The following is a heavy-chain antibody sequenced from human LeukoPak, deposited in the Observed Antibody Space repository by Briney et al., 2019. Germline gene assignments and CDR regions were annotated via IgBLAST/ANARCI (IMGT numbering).Heavy chain of an antibody. CDR3: ARVGSSGRWVYYHYYFYMAG. J-gene: IGHJ6*03. D-gene: IGHD6-19*01. V-gene: IGHV1-8*01. Sequence: ASVKVSCKSSGYTFTSYDINWVRQATGQGLEWMGWMNPNSGNTGYVQKFKGRVIMTSNTYISTASMALSSLRSEDTAVYDCARVGSSGRWVYYHYYFYMAGWRKGTT. CDR1: GYTFTSYD. CDR2: MNPNSGNT.